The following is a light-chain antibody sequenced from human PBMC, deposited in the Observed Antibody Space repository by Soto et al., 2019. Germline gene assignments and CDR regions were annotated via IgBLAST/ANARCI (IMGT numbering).Light chain of an antibody. CDR3: QQYERYST. CDR2: DAS. CDR1: QNINNY. V-gene: IGKV1-33*01. Sequence: DIQMTPSPSSLSASVVDRVTITCQASQNINNYLNWYQQKPGRAPKLLIYDASNLEAGVPSRFRGSGSGTEFTLTISGLQPEDSATYYCQQYERYSTFGQGTKVEIK. J-gene: IGKJ1*01.